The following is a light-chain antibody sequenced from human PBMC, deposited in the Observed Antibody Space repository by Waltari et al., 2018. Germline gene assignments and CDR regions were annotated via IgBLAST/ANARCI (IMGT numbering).Light chain of an antibody. CDR2: SVS. V-gene: IGLV2-23*02. CDR1: SSDVGNYKR. Sequence: QSVLTQPASVSGSPGQSITISCTGTSSDVGNYKRVSWYQQHPGKAPKLIIYSVSKRPSGVSDRFSGSKSGDMASLTISGLQPEDEAEYFCSSYAGSSKGVFGGGTKVTVL. CDR3: SSYAGSSKGV. J-gene: IGLJ2*01.